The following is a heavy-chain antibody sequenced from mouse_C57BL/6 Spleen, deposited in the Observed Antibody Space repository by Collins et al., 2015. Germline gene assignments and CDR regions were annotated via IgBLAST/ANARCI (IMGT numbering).Heavy chain of an antibody. CDR1: GYTFTTYG. V-gene: IGHV9-3*01. Sequence: QIQLVQSGPELKKPGETVKISCKASGYTFTTYGMSWVKQAPGKALKWMGWINTYSGVPTYADDFKGRFAFSLETSASACLQINNLKIEDTATYFCARHYGSNYWYFDVWGTGTTVTVSS. CDR2: INTYSGVP. J-gene: IGHJ1*03. CDR3: ARHYGSNYWYFDV. D-gene: IGHD1-1*01.